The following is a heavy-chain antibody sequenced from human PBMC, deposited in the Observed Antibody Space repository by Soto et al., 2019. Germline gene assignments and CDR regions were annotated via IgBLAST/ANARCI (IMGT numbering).Heavy chain of an antibody. CDR1: GYTFTSYG. V-gene: IGHV1-18*01. Sequence: GSVKVSCKASGYTFTSYGISWVRQAPGQGLEWMGWISAYNGNTNYAQKLQGRVTMTTDTSTSTAYMELRSLRSDDTAVYYCARGYQLLNYYYYGMDVWGQGTTVTVSS. D-gene: IGHD2-2*01. J-gene: IGHJ6*02. CDR3: ARGYQLLNYYYYGMDV. CDR2: ISAYNGNT.